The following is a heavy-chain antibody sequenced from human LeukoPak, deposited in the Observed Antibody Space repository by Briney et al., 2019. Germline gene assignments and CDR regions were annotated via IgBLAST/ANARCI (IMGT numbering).Heavy chain of an antibody. Sequence: GASVTVSCKASGYTFTSYDINWVRHAPGQGLEWMGWMNPNSGNTGYAQKYQGRVTMTRNTSISTVYMELSSLRSEDTAVYYCARETSSTSYYMDVWGKGTTVTVSS. J-gene: IGHJ6*03. CDR1: GYTFTSYD. CDR2: MNPNSGNT. D-gene: IGHD2-2*01. CDR3: ARETSSTSYYMDV. V-gene: IGHV1-8*01.